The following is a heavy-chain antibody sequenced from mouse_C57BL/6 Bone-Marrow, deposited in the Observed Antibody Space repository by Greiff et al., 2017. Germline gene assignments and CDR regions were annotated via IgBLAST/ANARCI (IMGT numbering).Heavy chain of an antibody. CDR1: GFSLTSYG. D-gene: IGHD2-4*01. V-gene: IGHV2-2*01. CDR2: IWSGGST. CDR3: ARAITLYAMDY. J-gene: IGHJ4*01. Sequence: VMLVESGPGLVQPSQSLSITCTVSGFSLTSYGVHWVRQSPGKGLEWLGVIWSGGSTEYTAAFISRLSIRKDNSKSQVFFKMNSLQADDTAIYYCARAITLYAMDYWGQGTSVTVSS.